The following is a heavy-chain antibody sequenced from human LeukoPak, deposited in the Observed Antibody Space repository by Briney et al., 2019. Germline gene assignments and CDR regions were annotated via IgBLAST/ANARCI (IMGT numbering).Heavy chain of an antibody. CDR1: GFTFSSFA. CDR2: ISNDGTKK. J-gene: IGHJ3*02. V-gene: IGHV3-30*04. D-gene: IGHD4-17*01. Sequence: GGSLGLSCVASGFTFSSFALHWARQAPGKGLEWVAVISNDGTKKDYADSVKGRFTISRDNAKNSLYLQMNSLRAEDAAVYYCARDEYGDSLGAFDIWGQGTMVTVSS. CDR3: ARDEYGDSLGAFDI.